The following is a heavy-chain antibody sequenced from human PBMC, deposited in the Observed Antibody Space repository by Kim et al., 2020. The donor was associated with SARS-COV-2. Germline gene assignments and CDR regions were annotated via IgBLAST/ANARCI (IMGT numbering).Heavy chain of an antibody. CDR3: AKDGDIAAVYDH. V-gene: IGHV3-23*01. Sequence: YYADSVKGRFTISRDNSKNTLYLQMNSLIVEDTDVYYCAKDGDIAAVYDHWGQGTLVTVSS. D-gene: IGHD6-13*01. J-gene: IGHJ4*02.